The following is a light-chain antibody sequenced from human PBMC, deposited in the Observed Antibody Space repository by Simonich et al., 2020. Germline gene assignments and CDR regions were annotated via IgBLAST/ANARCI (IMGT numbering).Light chain of an antibody. CDR1: QGISSY. CDR2: AAS. J-gene: IGKJ4*01. V-gene: IGKV1-9*01. CDR3: QQYDNLPLT. Sequence: DIQLTQSPSFLSASVGDRVTITCRASQGISSYLAWYQQKPGKAPKLLIYAASTLQSGVPSRFSGSGSGTDFTFTISSLQPEDIATYYCQQYDNLPLTFSGGTKVEIK.